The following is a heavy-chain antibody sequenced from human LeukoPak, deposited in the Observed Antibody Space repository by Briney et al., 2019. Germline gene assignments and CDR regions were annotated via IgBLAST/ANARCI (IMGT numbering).Heavy chain of an antibody. Sequence: ASVKVSCKASGYTFTGYYMHWVRQAPEQGLEWMGWINPNSGGTNYAQKFQGRVTMTRDTSISTAYMELSRLRSDGTAVYYCARRGYYDSSGYYDYWGQGTLVTVSS. CDR2: INPNSGGT. V-gene: IGHV1-2*02. CDR1: GYTFTGYY. D-gene: IGHD3-22*01. CDR3: ARRGYYDSSGYYDY. J-gene: IGHJ4*02.